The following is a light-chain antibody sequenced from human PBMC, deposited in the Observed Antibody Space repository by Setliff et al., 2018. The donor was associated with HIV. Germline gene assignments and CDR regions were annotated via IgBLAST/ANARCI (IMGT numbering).Light chain of an antibody. CDR3: LSYTTSTTPYV. CDR1: SSDVGGFNS. J-gene: IGLJ1*01. CDR2: EVT. Sequence: QSALAQPASVSGSAGQSITISCTGTSSDVGGFNSVSWYQQHPDKAPKLIIYEVTNRPSGVSDRFFGCKSGNTASLTISGLQTEDEADYYCLSYTTSTTPYVFGTGTKVTVL. V-gene: IGLV2-14*03.